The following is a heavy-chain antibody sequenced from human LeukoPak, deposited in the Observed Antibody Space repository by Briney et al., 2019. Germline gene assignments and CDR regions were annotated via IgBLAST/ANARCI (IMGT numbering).Heavy chain of an antibody. D-gene: IGHD6-19*01. J-gene: IGHJ4*02. CDR1: GFTFSSYA. V-gene: IGHV3-23*01. Sequence: QAGGSLRLSCAASGFTFSSYAMSWVRQAPGKGLEWVSAISGSGGSTYYADSVKGRFTISRDNSKNTLYLQMNSLRAEDTAVYYCATLGSGWYWSFFDYWGQGTLVTVSS. CDR3: ATLGSGWYWSFFDY. CDR2: ISGSGGST.